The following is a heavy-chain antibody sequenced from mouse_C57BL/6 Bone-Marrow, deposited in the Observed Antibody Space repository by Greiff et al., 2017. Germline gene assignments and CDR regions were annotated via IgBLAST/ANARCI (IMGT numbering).Heavy chain of an antibody. Sequence: VQLQQSGAELVRPGTSVKVSCKASGYAFTNYLIEWVKQRPGQGLEWIGVINPGSGGTNYNEKFKGKATLTADNASSTAYMQLSSLTSEDSAVYFCATRTGARGAMDYGGRGTSVTVSS. CDR3: ATRTGARGAMDY. D-gene: IGHD3-3*01. J-gene: IGHJ4*01. CDR1: GYAFTNYL. V-gene: IGHV1-54*01. CDR2: INPGSGGT.